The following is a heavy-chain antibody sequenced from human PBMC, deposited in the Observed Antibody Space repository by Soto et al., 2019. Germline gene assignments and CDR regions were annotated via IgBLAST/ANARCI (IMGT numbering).Heavy chain of an antibody. J-gene: IGHJ4*02. CDR3: ARDAGYSYGPFDY. V-gene: IGHV3-30*03. D-gene: IGHD5-18*01. CDR2: ISYDGSNK. CDR1: GFTFSNYA. Sequence: GGSLRLSCAASGFTFSNYAMHWVRQAPGKGLEWVAVISYDGSNKYYADSVKGRFTISRDNSKNTLYLQMNSLRDEDTAVYYCARDAGYSYGPFDYWGQGTLVTVSS.